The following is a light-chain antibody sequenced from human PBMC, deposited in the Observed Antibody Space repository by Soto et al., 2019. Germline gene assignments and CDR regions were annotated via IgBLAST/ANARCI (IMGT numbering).Light chain of an antibody. V-gene: IGKV3-11*01. CDR3: QQRSNWPPSIT. Sequence: EIVLTQSPATLSLSPGERATLSCRASQSVDTSLAWYRQRPGQAPRLLIYDASNRATGIPARFSGSGSGTDFTLTITSLEPDDFAVYYCQQRSNWPPSITFGQGTRLEIK. CDR1: QSVDTS. J-gene: IGKJ5*01. CDR2: DAS.